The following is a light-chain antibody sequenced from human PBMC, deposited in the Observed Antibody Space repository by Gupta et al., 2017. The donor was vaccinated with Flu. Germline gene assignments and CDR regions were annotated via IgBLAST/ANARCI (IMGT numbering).Light chain of an antibody. CDR2: AAS. J-gene: IGKJ2*01. Sequence: DIQMTQSPPSLSAYVGDSVTITCRASQPINSYLNWYQQRPGKAPNLLIYAASSLQSGVPSRFSGSESGTHFTLTISSLQPEDFASYYCQQTYGVPYTFGQGTKLLIK. CDR3: QQTYGVPYT. V-gene: IGKV1-39*01. CDR1: QPINSY.